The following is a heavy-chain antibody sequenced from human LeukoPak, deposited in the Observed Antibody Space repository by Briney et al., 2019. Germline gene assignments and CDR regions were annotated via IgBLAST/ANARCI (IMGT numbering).Heavy chain of an antibody. CDR3: VRGSEY. J-gene: IGHJ4*02. CDR1: GFTFSSYW. CDR2: IKEDGSEI. V-gene: IGHV3-7*01. Sequence: GGSLRLSCAASGFTFSSYWMNWVRQAPGKGLEWVANIKEDGSEIYYVDSVKGRFTISRDNAKNSLFLQMNSLRAEDTAVYYCVRGSEYWGQGTLVTVSS.